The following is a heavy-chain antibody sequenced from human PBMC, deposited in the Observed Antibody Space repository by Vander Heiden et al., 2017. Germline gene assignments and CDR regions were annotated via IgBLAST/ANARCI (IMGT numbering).Heavy chain of an antibody. V-gene: IGHV3-23*01. CDR3: AKEDSSGWYYFDY. Sequence: EVQMLEYGGRLQQAGGYLRRYCADSGFPFSSYARAWVRQAPGKGLEWVSAISGSGGNTYYADSVQGRFTISRDNSRNTLYLQMNSLRAEDTAIYYCAKEDSSGWYYFDYWGQGTLVTVSS. D-gene: IGHD6-19*01. CDR1: GFPFSSYA. J-gene: IGHJ4*02. CDR2: ISGSGGNT.